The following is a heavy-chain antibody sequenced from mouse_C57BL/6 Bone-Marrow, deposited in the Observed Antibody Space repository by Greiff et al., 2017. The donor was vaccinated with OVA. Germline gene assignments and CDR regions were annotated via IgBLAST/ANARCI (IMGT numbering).Heavy chain of an antibody. V-gene: IGHV14-4*01. CDR1: GFNIKDDY. J-gene: IGHJ2*01. CDR2: IDPENGDT. D-gene: IGHD2-1*01. Sequence: VQLKESGAELVRPGASVKLSCTASGFNIKDDYMHWVKQRPEQGLEWIGWIDPENGDTEYASKFQSKATITADTSSNTAYLQLSSLTSEDTAVYYCTSYGNFDYWGQGTTLTVSS. CDR3: TSYGNFDY.